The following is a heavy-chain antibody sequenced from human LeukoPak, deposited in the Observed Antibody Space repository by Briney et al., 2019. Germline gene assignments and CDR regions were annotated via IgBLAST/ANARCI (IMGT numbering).Heavy chain of an antibody. CDR1: GYTFTGYY. J-gene: IGHJ6*03. D-gene: IGHD4-11*01. CDR3: SRSPHYSNHYYYYMDV. Sequence: GASVKVSCKASGYTFTGYYMHWVRQAPGQGLEWMGWINPNSGGTNYAQRFQGRVTMTRDTSISTAYMELRRLRSDDTAVYYCSRSPHYSNHYYYYMDVWGKGTTVTVSS. V-gene: IGHV1-2*02. CDR2: INPNSGGT.